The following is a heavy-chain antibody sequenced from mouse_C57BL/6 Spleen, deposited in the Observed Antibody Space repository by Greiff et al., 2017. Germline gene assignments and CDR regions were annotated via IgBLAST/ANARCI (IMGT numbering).Heavy chain of an antibody. Sequence: VQLQQSGAELVKPGASVKLSCTASGFNINDYYMHWVKQRTEQGLEWIGRIDPEDGETKYAPKFPGKATITADASSNTAYLQLSSLTSEDTAVYYCTRGTYCGSYAMGYWGQGTSVTVSS. D-gene: IGHD1-1*01. CDR1: GFNINDYY. CDR3: TRGTYCGSYAMGY. V-gene: IGHV14-2*01. J-gene: IGHJ4*01. CDR2: IDPEDGET.